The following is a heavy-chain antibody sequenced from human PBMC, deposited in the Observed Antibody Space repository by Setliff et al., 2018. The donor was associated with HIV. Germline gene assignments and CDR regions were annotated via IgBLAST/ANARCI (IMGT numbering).Heavy chain of an antibody. CDR1: GGSISSSSYY. J-gene: IGHJ4*02. CDR2: MYYSGST. D-gene: IGHD5-18*01. CDR3: VRVFVDTAVLRVLEYYFDS. Sequence: PSETLSLTCTFSGGSISSSSYYWGWVRQPPGKGLEWIGSMYYSGSTYYTPSLKSRITISLDTSKNQFSLRMRSVTAADTAVYYCVRVFVDTAVLRVLEYYFDSWGRGTLVTVSS. V-gene: IGHV4-39*07.